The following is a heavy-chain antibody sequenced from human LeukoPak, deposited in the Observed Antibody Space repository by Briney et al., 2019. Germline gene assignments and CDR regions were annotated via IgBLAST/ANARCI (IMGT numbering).Heavy chain of an antibody. Sequence: PSETLSLTCTVSGGSISSSSYYWGWIRQPPGKGLEWIGSIYYSGSTYYNPSLKSRVTISVDTSKNQFFLKLSSVTAADTAVYYCAREGGGQWLQETNWFDPWGQGTLVTVSS. CDR2: IYYSGST. CDR3: AREGGGQWLQETNWFDP. D-gene: IGHD6-19*01. J-gene: IGHJ5*02. V-gene: IGHV4-39*01. CDR1: GGSISSSSYY.